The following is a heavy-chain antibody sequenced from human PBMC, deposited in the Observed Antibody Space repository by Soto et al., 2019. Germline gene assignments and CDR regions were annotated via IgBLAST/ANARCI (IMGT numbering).Heavy chain of an antibody. Sequence: PGGSLRLSCAASGFDASVNFMTWVRQAPGKGLEWVSAINNAYSTFYADSVKGRFTISRDNSKNTVYLQVSSLRVEDTAMYYCVRENYYCGMAVWGQGTAVTVSS. J-gene: IGHJ6*01. CDR1: GFDASVNF. V-gene: IGHV3-66*01. CDR3: VRENYYCGMAV. CDR2: INNAYST.